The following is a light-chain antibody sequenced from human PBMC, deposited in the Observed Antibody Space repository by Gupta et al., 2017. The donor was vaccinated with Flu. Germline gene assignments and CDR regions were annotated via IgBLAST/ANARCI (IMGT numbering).Light chain of an antibody. V-gene: IGLV2-14*01. CDR2: EVS. CDR3: SSYTSSSTLEWV. Sequence: QSALTQPASVSGLPGQSITISCTGTSSDVGGYNYVSWYQQHPGKAPKLMIYEVSNRPSGVSKRFSGSKSGNTATLTISGLQAEDEADYYCSSYTSSSTLEWVFGGGTKLTVL. CDR1: SSDVGGYNY. J-gene: IGLJ3*02.